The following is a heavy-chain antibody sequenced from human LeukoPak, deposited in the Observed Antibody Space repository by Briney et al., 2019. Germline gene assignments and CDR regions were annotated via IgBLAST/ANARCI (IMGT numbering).Heavy chain of an antibody. V-gene: IGHV3-48*04. CDR3: ARVNSGSPWAEYFQH. CDR2: ISSSGSTI. CDR1: GFTFSSYS. D-gene: IGHD1-26*01. Sequence: GGSLRLSCAASGFTFSSYSMNWVRQAPGKGPEWVSYISSSGSTIYYAGSVKGRFTISRDNAKNSLYLQMNSLRAEDTAVYYCARVNSGSPWAEYFQHWGQGTLVTVSS. J-gene: IGHJ1*01.